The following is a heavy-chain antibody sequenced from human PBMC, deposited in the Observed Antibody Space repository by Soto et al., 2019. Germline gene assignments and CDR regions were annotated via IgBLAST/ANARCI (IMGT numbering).Heavy chain of an antibody. V-gene: IGHV3-33*01. J-gene: IGHJ4*02. CDR3: ARDQQRGYSGYEVDY. D-gene: IGHD5-12*01. Sequence: QVQLVESGGGVVQPGRSLRLSCAASGFTFSSYGMHWVRQAPGKGLEWVAVIWYDGSNKYYADSVKGRFTISRDNSKNTLYLQMNSLRAEDTAVYYCARDQQRGYSGYEVDYWGQGTLVTVSS. CDR2: IWYDGSNK. CDR1: GFTFSSYG.